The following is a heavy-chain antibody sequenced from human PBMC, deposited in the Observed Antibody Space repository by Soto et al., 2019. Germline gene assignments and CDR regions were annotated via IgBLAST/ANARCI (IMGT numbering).Heavy chain of an antibody. J-gene: IGHJ4*02. V-gene: IGHV3-23*01. Sequence: GGPLSHSWGASGVPFDTFYMSWVRQAPGKGLEWVSATRGRDGSTNYADSVRGRFTISRDNAKNTVYLQLSNLRAEDTGVYYCARDLHIAATDYWGQGTQVTVSS. CDR3: ARDLHIAATDY. CDR2: TRGRDGST. CDR1: GVPFDTFY. D-gene: IGHD6-13*01.